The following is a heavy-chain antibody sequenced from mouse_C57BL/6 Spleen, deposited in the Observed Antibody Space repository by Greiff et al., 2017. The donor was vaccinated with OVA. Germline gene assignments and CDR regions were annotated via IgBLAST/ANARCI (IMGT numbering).Heavy chain of an antibody. V-gene: IGHV1-69*01. Sequence: QVQLQQSGAELVMPGASVKLSCKASGYTFTSYWMHWVKQRPGQGLEWIGEIDPSDSYTNYNQKFKGKSTLTVDKSSSTAYMQLSSLTSEDSAVYYCARGLDGGFAYWGQGTLVTVSA. CDR1: GYTFTSYW. D-gene: IGHD4-1*01. CDR3: ARGLDGGFAY. J-gene: IGHJ3*01. CDR2: IDPSDSYT.